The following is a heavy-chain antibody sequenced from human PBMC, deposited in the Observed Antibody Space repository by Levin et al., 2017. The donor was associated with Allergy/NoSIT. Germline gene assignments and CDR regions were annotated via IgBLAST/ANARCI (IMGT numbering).Heavy chain of an antibody. V-gene: IGHV3-30*18. J-gene: IGHJ4*02. Sequence: GGSLRLSCAASGFTFSNHGIHWVRQAPGKGLEWVALISHDGGNKYYADSVKGRFTISRDNSKNTVSLQMNSLRPEDTAIYYCAKEEYCYDAGSCDYWGQGTPVTVSS. D-gene: IGHD3-10*01. CDR1: GFTFSNHG. CDR2: ISHDGGNK. CDR3: AKEEYCYDAGSCDY.